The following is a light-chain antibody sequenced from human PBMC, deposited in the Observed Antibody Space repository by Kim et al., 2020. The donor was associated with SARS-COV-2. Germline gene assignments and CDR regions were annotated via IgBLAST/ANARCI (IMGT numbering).Light chain of an antibody. J-gene: IGKJ4*01. CDR2: DAS. V-gene: IGKV3-11*01. Sequence: EIVLTQSPATLSLSPGERASLFYRASQSVITNLAWYQQKRGQPPRLLISDASKRATGIPARFSGSGSGTDFTLTISSLEPEDFAVYYCQQRSNWPLTFGGGTKVDIK. CDR3: QQRSNWPLT. CDR1: QSVITN.